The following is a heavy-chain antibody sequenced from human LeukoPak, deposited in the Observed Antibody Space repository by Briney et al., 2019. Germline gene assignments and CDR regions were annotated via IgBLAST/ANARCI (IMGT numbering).Heavy chain of an antibody. V-gene: IGHV1-2*02. CDR1: GYPLTGNF. CDR2: FTPNSGGT. J-gene: IGHJ4*02. CDR3: ARDRVTMVRGAHRGLDY. Sequence: ASVKVSCKASGYPLTGNFMHWLGRAPGKGFEWMEWFTPNSGGTNYAQKFQGRVTMTRDTSISTAYMELSRLRSDDTAVYYCARDRVTMVRGAHRGLDYWGQGTLVTVSS. D-gene: IGHD3-10*01.